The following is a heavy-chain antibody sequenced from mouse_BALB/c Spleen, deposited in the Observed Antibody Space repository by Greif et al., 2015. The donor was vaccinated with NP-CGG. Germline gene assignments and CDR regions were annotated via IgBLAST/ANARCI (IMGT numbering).Heavy chain of an antibody. CDR2: IDPENGDT. J-gene: IGHJ3*01. D-gene: IGHD1-1*01. Sequence: VQLQQSGAELVRSGASVKLSCTASGFNIKDYYMHWVKQRPEQGLELIGWIDPENGDTEYAPKFQGKATMTADTSSNTAHLQLSSLTSEDTAVYYCNARGLLDWGQGTLVTVSA. CDR1: GFNIKDYY. V-gene: IGHV14-4*02. CDR3: NARGLLD.